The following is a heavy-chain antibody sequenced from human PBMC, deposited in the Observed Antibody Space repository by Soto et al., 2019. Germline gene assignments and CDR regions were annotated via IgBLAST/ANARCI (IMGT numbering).Heavy chain of an antibody. D-gene: IGHD3-22*01. CDR2: INHSGST. Sequence: SETLSLTCAVYGGSFSGYYWSWIRQPPGKGLEWIGEINHSGSTNYNPSLKSRVTISVDTSKNQFSLKLSSVTAADTAVYYCASEYDGSGYYYYYWGQGTLVTVSS. J-gene: IGHJ4*02. V-gene: IGHV4-34*01. CDR1: GGSFSGYY. CDR3: ASEYDGSGYYYYY.